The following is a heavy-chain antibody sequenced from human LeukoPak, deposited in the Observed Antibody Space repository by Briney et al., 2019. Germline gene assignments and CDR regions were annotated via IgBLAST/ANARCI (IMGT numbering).Heavy chain of an antibody. V-gene: IGHV4-34*01. CDR3: ARGPRIAVAGRRNWFDP. D-gene: IGHD6-19*01. J-gene: IGHJ5*02. CDR1: GGSFSGYY. CDR2: INHSGST. Sequence: SETLSLTCGVYGGSFSGYYWSWIRRPPGKGLEWIGEINHSGSTNYNPSLKSRVTISVHTSKNQFSLKLSSVTAADTAVYYCARGPRIAVAGRRNWFDPWGQGTLVTVSS.